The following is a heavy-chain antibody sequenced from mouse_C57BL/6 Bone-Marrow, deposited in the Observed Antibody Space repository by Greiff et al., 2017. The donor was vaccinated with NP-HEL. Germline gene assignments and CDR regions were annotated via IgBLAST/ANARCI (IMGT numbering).Heavy chain of an antibody. J-gene: IGHJ4*01. CDR3: ARGLRRVYYAMDY. CDR2: IDPANGNT. Sequence: VQLKESVAELVRPGASVKLSCTASGFNIKNTYMHWVKQRPEQGLEWIGRIDPANGNTKYAPKFQGKATITADTSSNTAYLQLSSLTSEDTAIYYCARGLRRVYYAMDYWGQGTSGTVSS. V-gene: IGHV14-3*01. CDR1: GFNIKNTY. D-gene: IGHD2-2*01.